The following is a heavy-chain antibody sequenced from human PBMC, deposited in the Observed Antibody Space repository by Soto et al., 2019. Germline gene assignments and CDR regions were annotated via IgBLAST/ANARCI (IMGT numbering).Heavy chain of an antibody. Sequence: GGSLRLSCAASGFTFSSYSMSWVRQAPGKGLEWVSSISSSSNYIYYADSVKGRFTISRDNAKNSLYLQMNSLRAEDTAVYYCARDWTVGVIDYWGQGTLVTVS. CDR2: ISSSSNYI. CDR1: GFTFSSYS. D-gene: IGHD3-16*02. CDR3: ARDWTVGVIDY. V-gene: IGHV3-21*01. J-gene: IGHJ4*02.